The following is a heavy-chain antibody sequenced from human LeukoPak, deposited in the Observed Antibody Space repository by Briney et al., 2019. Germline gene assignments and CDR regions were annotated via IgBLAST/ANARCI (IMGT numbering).Heavy chain of an antibody. Sequence: GGSLRLSCAASGFTFSSYAMSWVRQAPGKGLEWVSAISGSGGSTYYADSVKGRFTISRDNSKNTLYLQMNSLRAEDTAVYYCAKDRGGQCSSTSCYTFWFDPWGQGTLVTVSS. CDR3: AKDRGGQCSSTSCYTFWFDP. CDR2: ISGSGGST. D-gene: IGHD2-2*02. CDR1: GFTFSSYA. J-gene: IGHJ5*02. V-gene: IGHV3-23*01.